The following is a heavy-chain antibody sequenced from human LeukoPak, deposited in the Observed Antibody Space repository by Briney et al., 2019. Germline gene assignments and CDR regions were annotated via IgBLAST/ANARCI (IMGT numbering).Heavy chain of an antibody. CDR3: ARGGYYYDSSGAFDI. Sequence: PGGSLRLSCAASGFTFSSYWMSWVRQAPGKGLEWVANIKQDGSEKYYVDSVKGRFTISRDNAKNSLYLQMNSLRAEDTAAYYCARGGYYYDSSGAFDIWGQGTMVTVSS. CDR2: IKQDGSEK. D-gene: IGHD3-22*01. V-gene: IGHV3-7*01. CDR1: GFTFSSYW. J-gene: IGHJ3*02.